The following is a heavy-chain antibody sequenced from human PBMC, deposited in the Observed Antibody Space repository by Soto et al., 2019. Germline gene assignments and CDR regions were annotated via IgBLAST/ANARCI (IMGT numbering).Heavy chain of an antibody. Sequence: QVQLVQSGAEVKKPGASVKVSCKASGYTFTSYYMHWVRQAPGQGLEWMGIINPSGGSKSYAQKLQGKVNMSRDTSTSTVYMELGSLRSEGKAVYYWARDWGVLYRSLYYFDYWGQGTLFTVSS. CDR2: INPSGGSK. CDR3: ARDWGVLYRSLYYFDY. V-gene: IGHV1-46*04. CDR1: GYTFTSYY. J-gene: IGHJ4*02. D-gene: IGHD3-10*01.